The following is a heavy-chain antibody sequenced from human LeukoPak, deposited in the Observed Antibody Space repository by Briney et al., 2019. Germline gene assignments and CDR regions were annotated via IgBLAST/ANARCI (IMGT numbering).Heavy chain of an antibody. CDR1: GFTFSSYS. CDR3: ARARITMVRGVISY. V-gene: IGHV3-21*01. J-gene: IGHJ4*02. D-gene: IGHD3-10*01. CDR2: ISSSSSYI. Sequence: PGGSLRLSCAASGFTFSSYSMNWVRQAPGKGLEWVSSISSSSSYIYYADSVKGRFTISRDNAKNSLYLQMNSLRAEDTAVYYCARARITMVRGVISYWGQGTLATVSS.